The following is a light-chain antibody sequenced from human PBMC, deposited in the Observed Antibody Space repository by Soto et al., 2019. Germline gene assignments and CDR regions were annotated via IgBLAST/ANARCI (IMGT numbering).Light chain of an antibody. CDR2: GAS. CDR3: QQYNNWPRT. CDR1: QSVSSN. Sequence: EIVLTQSPGTLSVSPGERATLSCRASQSVSSNLAWYQQKPGQAPRLLIYGASTRATSIPARFSGSGSGTEFTLTISSLQSEDFAVYYCQQYNNWPRTFGQGTKVDIK. V-gene: IGKV3-15*01. J-gene: IGKJ1*01.